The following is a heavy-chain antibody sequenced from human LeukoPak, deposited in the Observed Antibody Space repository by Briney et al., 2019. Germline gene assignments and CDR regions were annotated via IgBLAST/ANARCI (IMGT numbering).Heavy chain of an antibody. V-gene: IGHV4-59*01. CDR1: GGSISSYY. CDR3: ARALYYYGSGKEYYFDY. J-gene: IGHJ4*02. D-gene: IGHD3-10*01. Sequence: SETRSLTCTVSGGSISSYYWSWIRQPPXXXXXWIGYIYYSGSTNYNPSLKSRVTISVDTSKNQFSLKLSSVTAADTAVYYCARALYYYGSGKEYYFDYWGQGTLVTVSS. CDR2: IYYSGST.